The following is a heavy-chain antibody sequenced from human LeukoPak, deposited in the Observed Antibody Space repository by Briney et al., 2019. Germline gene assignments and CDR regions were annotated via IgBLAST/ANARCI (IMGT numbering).Heavy chain of an antibody. Sequence: KSSQTLSLTCTVSGGSITSGNNYWSWIRQPAGKGLEWVGRINPSGGTNYNPTFKSRVTLSAETSNNQFSLKLDSVTAADTTIYYCARGFNTGWYFDLWGRDTLVTVSS. CDR3: ARGFNTGWYFDL. CDR2: INPSGGT. D-gene: IGHD1-1*01. CDR1: GGSITSGNNY. J-gene: IGHJ2*01. V-gene: IGHV4-61*02.